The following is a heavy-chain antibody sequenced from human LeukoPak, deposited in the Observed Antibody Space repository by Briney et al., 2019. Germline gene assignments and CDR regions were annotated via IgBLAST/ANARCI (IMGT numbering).Heavy chain of an antibody. Sequence: ASVKVSCKASGYTFTSYGISWVRQAPGQGLEWMGWISAYNGNTNYAQKLQGRVTMTTDTSTSTAYMELRSLRSDDTAVYYCARAGDIVVVPAPQAWFDPWGQGTLVTVSS. CDR1: GYTFTSYG. D-gene: IGHD2-2*01. CDR3: ARAGDIVVVPAPQAWFDP. J-gene: IGHJ5*02. V-gene: IGHV1-18*01. CDR2: ISAYNGNT.